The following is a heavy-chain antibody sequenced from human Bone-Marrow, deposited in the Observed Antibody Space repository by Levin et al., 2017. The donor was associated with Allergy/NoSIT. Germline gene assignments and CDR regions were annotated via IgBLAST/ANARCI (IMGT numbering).Heavy chain of an antibody. J-gene: IGHJ4*02. D-gene: IGHD3-16*02. V-gene: IGHV3-30*03. CDR2: ISSDGKSP. Sequence: TGGSLRLSCVGSGFIFSNSAIHWVRQTPGRRLQWVALISSDGKSPYYADSIKGRFTISRDNSRNSVYLQINSVRHEDAAVYYCARDLFGGLIAYQFDYWGQGTLVTVSS. CDR3: ARDLFGGLIAYQFDY. CDR1: GFIFSNSA.